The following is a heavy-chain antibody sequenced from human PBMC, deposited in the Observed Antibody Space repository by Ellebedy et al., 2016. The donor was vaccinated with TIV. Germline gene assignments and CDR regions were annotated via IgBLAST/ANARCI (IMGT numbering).Heavy chain of an antibody. CDR1: GFTFHSYG. D-gene: IGHD3-10*01. CDR3: AKVLCAFGEFESPFDP. Sequence: GGSLRLSCAASGFTFHSYGMHWVRQAPGKGLEWVTFIRSDGSDKYYADSVKGRFTVSRDNSTNTLTLQMNSLRLEDAAVYYCAKVLCAFGEFESPFDPWGQGTLVIVSS. CDR2: IRSDGSDK. V-gene: IGHV3-30*02. J-gene: IGHJ5*02.